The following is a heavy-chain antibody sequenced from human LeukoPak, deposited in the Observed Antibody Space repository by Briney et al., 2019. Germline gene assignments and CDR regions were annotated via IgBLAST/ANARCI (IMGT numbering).Heavy chain of an antibody. Sequence: ASVKVSCKASGYTFTGYYMHWVRQAPGQGLEWMGWINPNSGGTNYAQKFQGWVTMTRDTSISTAYMELSRLRSDDTAVYYCARDDCSSTSCYAGGTYGMDVWGKGTTVTVSS. J-gene: IGHJ6*04. CDR1: GYTFTGYY. D-gene: IGHD2-2*01. V-gene: IGHV1-2*04. CDR2: INPNSGGT. CDR3: ARDDCSSTSCYAGGTYGMDV.